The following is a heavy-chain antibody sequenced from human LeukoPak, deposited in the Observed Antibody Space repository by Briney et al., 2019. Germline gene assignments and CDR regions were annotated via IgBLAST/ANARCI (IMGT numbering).Heavy chain of an antibody. Sequence: GASVKVSCKASGYTFTSYYMHWVRQAPGQGLEWMGIVNPSGGSTSYAQKFQGRVTMTRDTSTSTVYMELSSLRSEDTAVYYCAREHTMVRGAPGHWGQGTLVTVSS. D-gene: IGHD3-10*01. J-gene: IGHJ4*02. V-gene: IGHV1-46*01. CDR3: AREHTMVRGAPGH. CDR2: VNPSGGST. CDR1: GYTFTSYY.